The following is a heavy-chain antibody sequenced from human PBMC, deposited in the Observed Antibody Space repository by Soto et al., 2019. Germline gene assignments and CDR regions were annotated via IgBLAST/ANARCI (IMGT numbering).Heavy chain of an antibody. J-gene: IGHJ4*02. CDR2: IYYSGTT. D-gene: IGHD5-18*01. CDR1: GYSISSSNW. Sequence: SETLSLTCAVSGYSISSSNWWGWIRQPPGKGLEWIGYIYYSGTTYYNPSLKSRVTMSVDTSKNQFSLKLTSVTAVDTAVYYCARGIQLWPITYYFDYWGQGTLVTVSS. V-gene: IGHV4-28*03. CDR3: ARGIQLWPITYYFDY.